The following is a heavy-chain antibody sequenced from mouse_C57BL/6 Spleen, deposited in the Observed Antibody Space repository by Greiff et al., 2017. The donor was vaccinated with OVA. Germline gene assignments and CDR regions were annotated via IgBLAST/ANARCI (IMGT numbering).Heavy chain of an antibody. V-gene: IGHV1-82*01. CDR1: GYAFSSSW. CDR3: ARWGGYYVPWFAY. D-gene: IGHD2-3*01. J-gene: IGHJ3*01. Sequence: QVQLQQSGPELVKPGASVKISCKASGYAFSSSWMNWVKQRPGKGLEWIGRIYPGDGDTNYNGKFKGKATLTADKSSSTAYMQLSSLTSEDSAVYFCARWGGYYVPWFAYWGQGTLVTVSA. CDR2: IYPGDGDT.